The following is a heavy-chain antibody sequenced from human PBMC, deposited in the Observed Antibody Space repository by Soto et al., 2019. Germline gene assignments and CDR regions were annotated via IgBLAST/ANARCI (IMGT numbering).Heavy chain of an antibody. Sequence: SGKVSCKASGGTFSSYAISWVRQAPGQGLEWMGGIIPIFGTANYAQKFQGRVTITADESTSTAYMELSSLRSEDTAVYYCASLVDWYYYGTDVWGQGTTVTVSS. CDR3: ASLVDWYYYGTDV. CDR1: GGTFSSYA. D-gene: IGHD3-9*01. CDR2: IIPIFGTA. V-gene: IGHV1-69*13. J-gene: IGHJ6*02.